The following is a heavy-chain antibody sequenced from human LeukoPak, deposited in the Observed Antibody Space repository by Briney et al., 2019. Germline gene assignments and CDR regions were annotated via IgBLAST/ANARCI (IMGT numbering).Heavy chain of an antibody. D-gene: IGHD6-19*01. CDR3: ARDHSSGWYSDYFDY. CDR1: GFTFSSYG. Sequence: PGGSLRLSCAASGFTFSSYGMHWVRQAPGKGLEWVAVIWYDGSNKYYADSVKDRFTISRDNSKNTLYLQMNSLRAEDTAVYYCARDHSSGWYSDYFDYWGQGTLVTVSS. CDR2: IWYDGSNK. V-gene: IGHV3-33*01. J-gene: IGHJ4*02.